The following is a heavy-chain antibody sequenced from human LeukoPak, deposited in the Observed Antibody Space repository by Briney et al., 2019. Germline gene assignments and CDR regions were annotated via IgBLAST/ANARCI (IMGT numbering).Heavy chain of an antibody. V-gene: IGHV3-7*01. CDR2: IKQDGSEK. CDR3: ARDFRDDSFGVVIIDAFDI. Sequence: PGGSLRLSCAASGFIFNNNFMSWVRQVPGKGLEWLANIKQDGSEKTYVDSVKGRFTIFRDNAKNLLYLQMNSLRVEDTAVYYCARDFRDDSFGVVIIDAFDIWGQGTMVTVSS. D-gene: IGHD3-3*01. CDR1: GFIFNNNF. J-gene: IGHJ3*02.